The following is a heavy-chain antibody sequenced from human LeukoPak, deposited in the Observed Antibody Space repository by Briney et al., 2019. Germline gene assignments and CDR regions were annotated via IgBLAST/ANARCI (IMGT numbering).Heavy chain of an antibody. Sequence: PSETLSLPCTVCGGFLSRYYVRWIRQPPGKGLEWIGCIYYSGSTNYNPSLKSRVTISVGTTKNQFSLKLSTVTAADTAVYYCAGGVQLCGSKGTFDIWGQGTMVTVSS. V-gene: IGHV4-59*08. CDR3: AGGVQLCGSKGTFDI. D-gene: IGHD5-18*01. CDR2: IYYSGST. J-gene: IGHJ3*02. CDR1: GGFLSRYY.